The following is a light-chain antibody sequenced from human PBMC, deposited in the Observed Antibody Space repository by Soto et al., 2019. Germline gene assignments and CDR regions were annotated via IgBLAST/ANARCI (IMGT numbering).Light chain of an antibody. Sequence: QSVLTQPPSASGTPGQRVTISCSESSSNIGSKTVNWYQQLPGTAPKILIYSNNQRPSGVPDRFSGSKSGTSASLAISGLQSEDEADYYCAAWDDSLNGWVFGGGTKLTVL. V-gene: IGLV1-44*01. J-gene: IGLJ3*02. CDR2: SNN. CDR3: AAWDDSLNGWV. CDR1: SSNIGSKT.